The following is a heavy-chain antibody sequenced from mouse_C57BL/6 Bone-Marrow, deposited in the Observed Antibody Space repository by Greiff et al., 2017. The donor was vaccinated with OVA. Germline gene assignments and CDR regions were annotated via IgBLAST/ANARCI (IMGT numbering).Heavy chain of an antibody. CDR1: GFTFSSYG. J-gene: IGHJ3*01. D-gene: IGHD6-1*01. V-gene: IGHV5-6*01. CDR2: ISSGGSYT. CDR3: GRQASASFAY. Sequence: EVKLLQSGGDLVKPGGSLKLSCAASGFTFSSYGMSWVRQTPDKRLEWVATISSGGSYTYYPDSVKGRSTFPRDNANNTLYLQMSRLKSEDTAMYYCGRQASASFAYWGQGTLVTVSA.